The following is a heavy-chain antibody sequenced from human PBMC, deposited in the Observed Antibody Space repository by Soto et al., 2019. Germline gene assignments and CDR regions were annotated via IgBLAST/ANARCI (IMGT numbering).Heavy chain of an antibody. Sequence: QLQLQESGPGLVKPSETLSLTCTVAGGSITGSNYFWGWIRQPPGKGLEWIGSMYYSGSTYYNPSIQSRVTIFVDTSKNHFYLKLSSVTAADTAVYYCATNPRYYDILTGYYDHRSFDYWGQGTLVTVSS. CDR2: MYYSGST. CDR1: GGSITGSNYF. CDR3: ATNPRYYDILTGYYDHRSFDY. J-gene: IGHJ4*02. V-gene: IGHV4-39*02. D-gene: IGHD3-9*01.